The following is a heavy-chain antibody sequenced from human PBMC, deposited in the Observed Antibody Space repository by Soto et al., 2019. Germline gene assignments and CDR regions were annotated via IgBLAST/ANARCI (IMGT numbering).Heavy chain of an antibody. CDR2: VYYSGST. CDR1: GGSINSHY. D-gene: IGHD5-12*01. J-gene: IGHJ4*02. Sequence: PSETLSLTCAVSGGSINSHYCHWFRQPPGRGLEWIGLVYYSGSTNYNPSLKSRVTISVDTSRNQFSLRLSSVTAADTAVYYCATGAGWLTDYWGQGTLVTVSS. CDR3: ATGAGWLTDY. V-gene: IGHV4-59*11.